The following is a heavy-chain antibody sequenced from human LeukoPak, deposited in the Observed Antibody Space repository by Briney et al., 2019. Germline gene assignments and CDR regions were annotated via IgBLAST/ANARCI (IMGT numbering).Heavy chain of an antibody. CDR2: IIPIFGTA. V-gene: IGHV1-69*13. Sequence: SVKVSCKASGGTFSSYAICWVRQAPGHGLEWMGGIIPIFGTANYAQKFQGRVTITADESTSTAYMELSSLRSEDTAVYYCARRLGYCTNGVCYSWYFDLWGRGTLVTVSS. D-gene: IGHD2-8*01. CDR3: ARRLGYCTNGVCYSWYFDL. CDR1: GGTFSSYA. J-gene: IGHJ2*01.